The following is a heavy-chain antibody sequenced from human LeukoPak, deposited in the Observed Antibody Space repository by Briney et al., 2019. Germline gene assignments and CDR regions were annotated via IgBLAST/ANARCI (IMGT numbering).Heavy chain of an antibody. V-gene: IGHV1-18*01. J-gene: IGHJ4*02. CDR3: ARVDPGMQQLVPGPY. CDR1: GYTFTSYG. D-gene: IGHD6-13*01. Sequence: ASVKVSCKASGYTFTSYGIRWVRQAPGQGLEWMGWISAYNGNTNYAQKLQGRVTMTTDTSTSTAYMELWSLRSDDTAVYYWARVDPGMQQLVPGPYWGQGTLVTVSS. CDR2: ISAYNGNT.